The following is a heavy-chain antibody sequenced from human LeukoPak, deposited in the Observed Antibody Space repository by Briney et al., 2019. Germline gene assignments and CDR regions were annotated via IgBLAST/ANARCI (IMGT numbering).Heavy chain of an antibody. CDR2: INPSGGST. D-gene: IGHD6-19*01. Sequence: GASVKVSCKASGYTFTSYYMHWVRQAPGQGLEWMGIINPSGGSTSYAQKFQGRVTMTSDTSISTAYMELSRLKYDDTAVYYCVRSTSGWGGDYWGQGTLVTISS. CDR3: VRSTSGWGGDY. J-gene: IGHJ4*02. CDR1: GYTFTSYY. V-gene: IGHV1-46*03.